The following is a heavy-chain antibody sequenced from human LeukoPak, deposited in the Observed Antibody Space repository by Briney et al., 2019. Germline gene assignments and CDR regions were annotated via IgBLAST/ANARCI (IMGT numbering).Heavy chain of an antibody. Sequence: PSETLSLTCTVPGGSISSYYWSWIRQPPGKGLEWIGYIYYSGSTNYNPSLKSRVTISVDTSKNQFSLKLSSVTAADTAVYYCARGPRFSPYWFAPWGQGTLVTVSS. D-gene: IGHD3-9*01. V-gene: IGHV4-59*01. J-gene: IGHJ5*02. CDR1: GGSISSYY. CDR3: ARGPRFSPYWFAP. CDR2: IYYSGST.